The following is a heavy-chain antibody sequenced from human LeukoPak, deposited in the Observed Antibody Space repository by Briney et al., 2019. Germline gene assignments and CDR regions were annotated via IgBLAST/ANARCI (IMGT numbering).Heavy chain of an antibody. V-gene: IGHV1-2*02. D-gene: IGHD3-22*01. CDR2: INPNSGGT. CDR1: GYTFTGYY. CDR3: AGLLGYVSDSNWFDP. Sequence: ASVKVSCKASGYTFTGYYMHWVRQAPGQGLEWMGWINPNSGGTNYARKFQGRVTMTRDTSISTAYMELSRLRSDDTAVYYCAGLLGYVSDSNWFDPWGQGTLVTVSS. J-gene: IGHJ5*02.